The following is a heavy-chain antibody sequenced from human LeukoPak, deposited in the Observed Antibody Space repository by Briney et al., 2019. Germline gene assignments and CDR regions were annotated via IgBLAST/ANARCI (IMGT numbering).Heavy chain of an antibody. CDR3: ARASRGRGYGY. CDR2: IYYSGST. CDR1: GGSISSYY. J-gene: IGHJ4*02. V-gene: IGHV4-39*01. Sequence: PSETLSLTCTVSGGSISSYYWGWIRQPPGKGLEWIGSIYYSGSTYYNPSLKSRVTISVDTSKNQFSLKLSSVTAADTAVYYCARASRGRGYGYWGQGTLVTVSS. D-gene: IGHD1-26*01.